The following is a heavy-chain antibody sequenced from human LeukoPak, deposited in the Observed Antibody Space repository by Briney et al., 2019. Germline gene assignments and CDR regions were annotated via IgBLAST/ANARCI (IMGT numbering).Heavy chain of an antibody. J-gene: IGHJ1*01. CDR1: RFTVSSNY. D-gene: IGHD6-13*01. Sequence: GGSLRLSCAASRFTVSSNYMSWVRRAPGKGLVGVSVIYSGGSTYYADSVKGRFTISRDNSKNTLYLQMNSLRAEDTAVYYCAGKEQQLAEYFQHWGQGTLVTVSS. V-gene: IGHV3-66*01. CDR3: AGKEQQLAEYFQH. CDR2: IYSGGST.